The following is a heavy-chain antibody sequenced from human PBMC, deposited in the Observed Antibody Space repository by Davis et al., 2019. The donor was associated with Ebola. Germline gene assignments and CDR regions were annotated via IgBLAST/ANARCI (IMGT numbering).Heavy chain of an antibody. J-gene: IGHJ4*02. Sequence: ASVKVSCKASGYTFTGYYMHWVRQAPGQGLEWMGRISPSSGGTNYAQKFQGRVTMTRDTSTSTVYMELSRLRSDDTAVYYCARSVDFDYWGQGTLVTVSS. CDR3: ARSVDFDY. CDR1: GYTFTGYY. V-gene: IGHV1-2*06. CDR2: ISPSSGGT.